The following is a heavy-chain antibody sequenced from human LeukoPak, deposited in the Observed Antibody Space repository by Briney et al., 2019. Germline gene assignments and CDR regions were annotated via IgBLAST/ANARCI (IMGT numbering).Heavy chain of an antibody. J-gene: IGHJ5*02. CDR2: ISGSGGST. Sequence: GGSLRLSCAASGFTFSDYYMDWVRQAPGKGLEWVSAISGSGGSTYYADSVKGRFTISRDNSKNTLYLQMNSLRAEDTAVYYCAKDRSGANWFDPWGQGTLVTVSS. D-gene: IGHD3-3*01. V-gene: IGHV3-23*01. CDR3: AKDRSGANWFDP. CDR1: GFTFSDYY.